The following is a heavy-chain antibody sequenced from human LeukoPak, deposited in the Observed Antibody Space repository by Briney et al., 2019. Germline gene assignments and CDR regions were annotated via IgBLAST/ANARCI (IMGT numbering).Heavy chain of an antibody. D-gene: IGHD6-13*01. CDR1: GGSISSGGYY. CDR3: ASPIAAAGWGAFDI. Sequence: SQTLSLTCTVSGGSISSGGYYWSWIRQHPGKGLEWIGYIYYSGSTYYNPSLKSRVTISVDTSKNQFSLKLSSVTAADTAVYYCASPIAAAGWGAFDIWGQGTMVTVSS. CDR2: IYYSGST. V-gene: IGHV4-31*03. J-gene: IGHJ3*02.